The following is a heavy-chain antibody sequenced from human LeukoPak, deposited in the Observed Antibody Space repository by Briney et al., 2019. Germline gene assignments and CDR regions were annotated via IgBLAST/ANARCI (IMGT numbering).Heavy chain of an antibody. D-gene: IGHD7-27*01. CDR3: ARNWVYYFDY. CDR1: GFSFSTNT. Sequence: KTGGSLRLSCAASGFSFSTNTMNWVRQAPGKGLEWVSSITSSSSYIYYADSMKGRFTISRDNAENSLYLQMNSLRAEDTAVYYCARNWVYYFDYWGQGTLVTVSS. CDR2: ITSSSSYI. V-gene: IGHV3-21*01. J-gene: IGHJ4*02.